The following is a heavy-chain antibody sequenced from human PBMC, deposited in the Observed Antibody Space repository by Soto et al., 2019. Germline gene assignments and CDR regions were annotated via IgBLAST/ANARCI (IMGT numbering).Heavy chain of an antibody. Sequence: QVQLVQSGAEVKKPGSPVKVSCKASGGTFSSYAISWVRQAPGQGLEWMGGIIPIFGTANYAQKFQGRVTITADESTSTAYMELSSLRSEDTAVYYCARVAYSYGPVHPYFDYWGQGTLVTVSS. CDR3: ARVAYSYGPVHPYFDY. CDR1: GGTFSSYA. J-gene: IGHJ4*02. V-gene: IGHV1-69*01. CDR2: IIPIFGTA. D-gene: IGHD5-18*01.